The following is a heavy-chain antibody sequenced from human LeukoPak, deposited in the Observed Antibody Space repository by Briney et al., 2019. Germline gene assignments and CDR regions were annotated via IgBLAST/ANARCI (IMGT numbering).Heavy chain of an antibody. CDR3: ARVKYNWNDIFENWFDP. CDR1: GYTFTSFD. V-gene: IGHV1-8*01. D-gene: IGHD1-1*01. Sequence: ASVKDSCKASGYTFTSFDINWVRQATGQGLEWMGWMNYNSGNTGYAQKFQGRVIMTRNISISTAYMELSSLRSEDSAVYYCARVKYNWNDIFENWFDPWGQGTLVTVSS. J-gene: IGHJ5*02. CDR2: MNYNSGNT.